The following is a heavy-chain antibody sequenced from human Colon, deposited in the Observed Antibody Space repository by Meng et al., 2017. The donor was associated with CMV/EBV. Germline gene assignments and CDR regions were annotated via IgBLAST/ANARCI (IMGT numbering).Heavy chain of an antibody. CDR2: INHSGST. J-gene: IGHJ5*02. CDR1: GGSFSGYY. CDR3: ARGRRGDTMIVVVRVGPRNWFDP. D-gene: IGHD3-22*01. Sequence: GSLRLSCAVYGGSFSGYYWSWIRQPPGKGLEWIGEINHSGSTNYNPSLKSRVTISVDTSKNQFSLKLSSVTAADTAVYYCARGRRGDTMIVVVRVGPRNWFDPWGQGTLVTVSS. V-gene: IGHV4-34*01.